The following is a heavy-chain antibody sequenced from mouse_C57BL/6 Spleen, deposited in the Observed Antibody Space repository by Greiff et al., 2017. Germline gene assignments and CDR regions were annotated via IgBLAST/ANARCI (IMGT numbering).Heavy chain of an antibody. V-gene: IGHV1-75*01. Sequence: VQLQQSGPELVKPGASVKISCKASGYTFTDYYINWVKQRPGQGLEGIGWIFPGSGSTYYNEKFKGKATLTVDKSSSTAYMLLSILTSEDSAVYFCSRDDYGHYFAMDYWGQGTSVTVSS. D-gene: IGHD2-4*01. J-gene: IGHJ4*01. CDR3: SRDDYGHYFAMDY. CDR2: IFPGSGST. CDR1: GYTFTDYY.